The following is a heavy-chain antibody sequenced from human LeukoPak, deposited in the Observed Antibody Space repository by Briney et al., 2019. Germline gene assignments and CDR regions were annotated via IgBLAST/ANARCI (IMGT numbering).Heavy chain of an antibody. Sequence: SETLSLTCTVSGYSISSGYYWGWIRQPPGKGLEWIGEINHSGSTNYNPSLKSRVAISVDTSKNQFSLKLSSVTAADTAVYYCARHLSLTGPLVWFDPWGQGTLVTVSS. CDR3: ARHLSLTGPLVWFDP. J-gene: IGHJ5*02. CDR1: GYSISSGYY. CDR2: INHSGST. D-gene: IGHD3-9*01. V-gene: IGHV4-38-2*02.